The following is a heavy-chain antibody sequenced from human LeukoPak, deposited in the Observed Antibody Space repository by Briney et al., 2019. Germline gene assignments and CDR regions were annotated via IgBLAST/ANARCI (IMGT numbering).Heavy chain of an antibody. V-gene: IGHV4-39*01. D-gene: IGHD6-19*01. CDR1: GGSISSSSYY. CDR3: ASNIAVATVTDY. J-gene: IGHJ4*02. Sequence: PSETLSLTCTVSGGSISSSSYYWGWIRQPLGKGLEWIGSIYYSGSTYYNPSLKSRVTISVDTSKNQFSLKLCSVTAADTAVYYCASNIAVATVTDYWGQGTLVTVSS. CDR2: IYYSGST.